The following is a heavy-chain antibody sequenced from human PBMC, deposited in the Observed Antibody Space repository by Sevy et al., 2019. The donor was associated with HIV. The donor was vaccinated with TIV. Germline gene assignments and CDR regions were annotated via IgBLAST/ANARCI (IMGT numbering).Heavy chain of an antibody. J-gene: IGHJ4*02. CDR3: ARGRGPSIVGATTSPQLDY. CDR1: GYTLTGYY. V-gene: IGHV1-2*02. D-gene: IGHD1-26*01. Sequence: ASLKVSCKAPGYTLTGYYMHWVRQAPGQGLEWMGGINPNSGGTNYAQKFQGRVTMTRDTSISTAYMELSRLRSDDTAVYYCARGRGPSIVGATTSPQLDYWGQGTLVTVSS. CDR2: INPNSGGT.